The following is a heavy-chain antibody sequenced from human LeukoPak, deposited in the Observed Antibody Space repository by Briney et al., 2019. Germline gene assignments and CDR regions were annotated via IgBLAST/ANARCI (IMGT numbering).Heavy chain of an antibody. J-gene: IGHJ2*01. CDR1: GYSISSGYY. Sequence: KSSETLSLTCTVSGYSISSGYYWGWIRQPPGKGLEWIGSIYHSGSTYYNPSLKSRVTISVDTSKNQFSLKLSSVTAADTAVYYCARDQNTMPRNWYFDLWGRGTLVTVSS. CDR3: ARDQNTMPRNWYFDL. CDR2: IYHSGST. D-gene: IGHD2-2*01. V-gene: IGHV4-38-2*02.